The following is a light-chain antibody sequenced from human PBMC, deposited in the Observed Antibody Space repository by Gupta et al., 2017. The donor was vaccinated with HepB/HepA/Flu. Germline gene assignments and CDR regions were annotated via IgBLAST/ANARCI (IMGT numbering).Light chain of an antibody. V-gene: IGKV1-5*03. CDR3: QQYQTYPWT. J-gene: IGKJ1*01. CDR1: QTINNW. Sequence: DIQMTQSPSTLSASVGDRVTITCRASQTINNWLAWYQQKPGNAPRLLIYKASTLESGVPSRFSGSGSGTEFTLTISDLQPDDFATYCCQQYQTYPWTFGQGTQVEVK. CDR2: KAS.